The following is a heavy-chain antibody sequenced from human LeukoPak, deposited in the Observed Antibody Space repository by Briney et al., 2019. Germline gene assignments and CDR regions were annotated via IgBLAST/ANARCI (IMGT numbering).Heavy chain of an antibody. CDR3: AKDHSRIAAAGYFDY. J-gene: IGHJ4*02. D-gene: IGHD6-13*01. Sequence: GGSLRLSCAASGFTFDDYAMHWVRQAPGKGLEWVSGISWNSGSIGYADSVKGRFTISRDNAKTSLYLQMNSLRAEDTAVYYCAKDHSRIAAAGYFDYWGQGTLVTVSS. V-gene: IGHV3-9*01. CDR2: ISWNSGSI. CDR1: GFTFDDYA.